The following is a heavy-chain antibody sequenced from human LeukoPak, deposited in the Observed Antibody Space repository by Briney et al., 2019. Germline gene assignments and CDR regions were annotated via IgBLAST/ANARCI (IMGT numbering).Heavy chain of an antibody. D-gene: IGHD4-17*01. CDR3: ARADFGEDYGMDV. Sequence: ASVKVSCKASGYTFTGYYMHWVRQAAGQGLEWMGWINPNSGGTNYAQKFQGRVTMTRDTSISTAYMELSRLRSDDTAVYYCARADFGEDYGMDVWGQGTTVTVSS. J-gene: IGHJ6*02. V-gene: IGHV1-2*02. CDR1: GYTFTGYY. CDR2: INPNSGGT.